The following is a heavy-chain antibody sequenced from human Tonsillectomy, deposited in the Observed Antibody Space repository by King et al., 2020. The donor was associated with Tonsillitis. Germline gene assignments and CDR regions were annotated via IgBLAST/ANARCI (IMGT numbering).Heavy chain of an antibody. CDR3: ARDHVGSPGDY. V-gene: IGHV3-66*01. CDR2: IYSGGST. CDR1: GFTVSSNY. J-gene: IGHJ4*02. D-gene: IGHD1-26*01. Sequence: VQLVESGGGLVQPGGSLRLSCAASGFTVSSNYMSWVRQAPGKGLEWVSVIYSGGSTYYADSVKGRFTISRDNSKNTLYLQMNSLRAEDTAVYYCARDHVGSPGDYWGQGTLVTVSS.